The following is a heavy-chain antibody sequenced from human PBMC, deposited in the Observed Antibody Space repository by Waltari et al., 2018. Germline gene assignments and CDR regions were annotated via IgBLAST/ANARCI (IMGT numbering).Heavy chain of an antibody. CDR3: ARAIGYCTS. Sequence: QVQLQESGPGLVKASETLSLTCAVSGFSISSGYYWGWIRQPPGKGLEWIGNMYHNGNTYYNPSLKSRVTISVETSENQVSLKLRSVTAADTAIYYCARAIGYCTSWGQGTLVIVSS. V-gene: IGHV4-38-2*01. D-gene: IGHD2-8*01. CDR1: GFSISSGYY. J-gene: IGHJ5*02. CDR2: MYHNGNT.